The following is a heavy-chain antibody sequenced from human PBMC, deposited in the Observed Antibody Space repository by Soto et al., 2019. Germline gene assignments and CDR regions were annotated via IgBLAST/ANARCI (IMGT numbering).Heavy chain of an antibody. Sequence: PGGSLRLSCVGTGLNFDDFAMHWVRQAPGKGLEWVSGITWNSRVLAYADSVKGRFTISRDNARNSLYLQMNSLNIEDSAVYYCSGAESPDTAYFSLYWGQGTPVTVSS. CDR2: ITWNSRVL. J-gene: IGHJ4*02. D-gene: IGHD1-26*01. CDR1: GLNFDDFA. V-gene: IGHV3-9*01. CDR3: SGAESPDTAYFSLY.